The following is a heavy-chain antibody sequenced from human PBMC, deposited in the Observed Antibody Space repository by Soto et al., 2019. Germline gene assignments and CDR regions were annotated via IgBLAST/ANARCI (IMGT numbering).Heavy chain of an antibody. Sequence: GGSLRLSCAASGVTFSSYGMHWVRQAPGKGLEWVAVIWYDGSIKFHADSVKGRFTISRDNSKNTLYLQMNSLRADDTAVYYCAREKNDGFDYWGQGTLVTVSS. D-gene: IGHD1-1*01. CDR2: IWYDGSIK. J-gene: IGHJ4*02. V-gene: IGHV3-33*01. CDR1: GVTFSSYG. CDR3: AREKNDGFDY.